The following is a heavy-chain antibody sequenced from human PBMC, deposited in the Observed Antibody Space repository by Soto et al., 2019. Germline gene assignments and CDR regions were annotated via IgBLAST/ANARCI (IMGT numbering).Heavy chain of an antibody. V-gene: IGHV5-51*01. D-gene: IGHD2-15*01. CDR3: ARLRDRDYYYYGMDV. CDR1: GYSFSTYW. J-gene: IGHJ6*02. Sequence: GGSLRLSCKGSGYSFSTYWIGWVRHMPGKGLEWMGIIYPGDSDTNYSPSFQGQVTISADKSISTAYLQWSSLKASDTAMYYCARLRDRDYYYYGMDVWGQGTTVTVSS. CDR2: IYPGDSDT.